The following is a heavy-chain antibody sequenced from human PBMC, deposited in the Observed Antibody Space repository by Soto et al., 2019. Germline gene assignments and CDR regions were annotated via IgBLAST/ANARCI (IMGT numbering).Heavy chain of an antibody. V-gene: IGHV1-18*01. D-gene: IGHD3-10*01. Sequence: GASVKVSCKASGYTFTSYGISWVRQAPGQGLEWMGWISAYNGNTNYAQKLQGRVTMTTDTSTSTAYMVLRSLRSDDTAVYYCARPYYYGSGSYYKGWFAPWGQGTLVTVSS. J-gene: IGHJ5*02. CDR3: ARPYYYGSGSYYKGWFAP. CDR1: GYTFTSYG. CDR2: ISAYNGNT.